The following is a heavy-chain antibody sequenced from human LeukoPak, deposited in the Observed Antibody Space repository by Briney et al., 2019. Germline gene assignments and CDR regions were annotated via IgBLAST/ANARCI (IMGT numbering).Heavy chain of an antibody. CDR2: IWYDGSNK. J-gene: IGHJ1*01. CDR1: GFTFSRYG. D-gene: IGHD3-22*01. V-gene: IGHV3-33*01. Sequence: GGSLRLSCAASGFTFSRYGMHGVRQAPGKGLEWVAVIWYDGSNKYYADSVKGRFTISRDNSKNTLYLQMNSLRAEDTAVYYCARDSSGYYPPEYFHHWGQGTLVTVSS. CDR3: ARDSSGYYPPEYFHH.